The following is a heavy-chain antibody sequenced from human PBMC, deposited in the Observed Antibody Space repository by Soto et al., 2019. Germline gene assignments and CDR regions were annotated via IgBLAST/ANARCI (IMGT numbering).Heavy chain of an antibody. V-gene: IGHV2-5*01. CDR2: IYWNDDK. J-gene: IGHJ5*02. CDR3: AHTADYDFWSGYPDNWFDP. CDR1: GFSLSTSGVG. Sequence: SCPTLVNPTQTLTLTCTFSGFSLSTSGVGXGWIRQPPGKALEWLALIYWNDDKRYSPSLKSRLTITKDTSKNQVVLTMTNMDPVDTATYYCAHTADYDFWSGYPDNWFDPWGQGAQVTVSS. D-gene: IGHD3-3*01.